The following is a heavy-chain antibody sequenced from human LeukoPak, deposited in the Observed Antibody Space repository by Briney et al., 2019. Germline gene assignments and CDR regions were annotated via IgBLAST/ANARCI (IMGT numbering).Heavy chain of an antibody. D-gene: IGHD1-26*01. V-gene: IGHV3-7*01. Sequence: GGSLRLSCAVSGFTYSNTWMACVRQAPGRGLEWVANINQDASTKHYVDSVKGRFTISRDNAKNSLYLQMNSLRAEDTAVYYCAREQSGSLENWGQGTLVTVSS. J-gene: IGHJ4*02. CDR1: GFTYSNTW. CDR3: AREQSGSLEN. CDR2: INQDASTK.